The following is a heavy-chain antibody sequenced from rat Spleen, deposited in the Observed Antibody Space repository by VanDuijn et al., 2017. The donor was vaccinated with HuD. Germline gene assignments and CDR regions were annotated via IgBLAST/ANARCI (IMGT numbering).Heavy chain of an antibody. CDR2: INSAGST. CDR1: SYSITSSYG. CDR3: ARFPIYYYSALFEY. V-gene: IGHV3-3*01. Sequence: EVQLQESGPGLVKPSQSLSLTCSVTSYSITSSYGWNWIRKFPGNKLEWMGYINSAGSTNYNPSLKSRISITRDTSKNQFFLQVNSVTAEDTATYYCARFPIYYYSALFEYWGQGVTVTVSS. J-gene: IGHJ2*01. D-gene: IGHD1-1*01.